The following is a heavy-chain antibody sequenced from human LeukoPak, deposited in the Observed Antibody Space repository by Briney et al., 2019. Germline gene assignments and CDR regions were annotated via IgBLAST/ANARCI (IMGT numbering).Heavy chain of an antibody. CDR3: AKDLGRYYYGMDV. J-gene: IGHJ6*02. Sequence: GALRLSCAASGFTFSSYGMHWVRQAPGKGPEWVAVISYDGSNKYYADSVKGRFTISRDNSKNTLYLQMNSLRAEDTAVYYCAKDLGRYYYGMDVWGQGTTVTVSS. CDR1: GFTFSSYG. CDR2: ISYDGSNK. V-gene: IGHV3-30*18.